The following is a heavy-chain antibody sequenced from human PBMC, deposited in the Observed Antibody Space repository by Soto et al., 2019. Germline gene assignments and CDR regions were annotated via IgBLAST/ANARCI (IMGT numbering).Heavy chain of an antibody. CDR1: GFTFGSFE. J-gene: IGHJ3*02. CDR2: ISSSGSSI. D-gene: IGHD1-1*01. CDR3: AREERNDAFDI. Sequence: GGSLRLSCAASGFTFGSFEMNWVRQAPGKGLEWVSYISSSGSSIYYEDSVKGRFTISRDNAKNSLYLQMNSLRAEDTAVYYCAREERNDAFDIWGQGTMVTVSS. V-gene: IGHV3-48*03.